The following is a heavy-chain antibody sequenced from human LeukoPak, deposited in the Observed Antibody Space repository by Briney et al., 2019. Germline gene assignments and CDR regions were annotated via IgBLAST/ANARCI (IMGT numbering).Heavy chain of an antibody. V-gene: IGHV1-2*02. Sequence: ASVKVSCKASGYTFTGYYMHWVRQAPGQGLEWMGWINPNSGGTNYAQKFQGRVTMTRDTSISTAYMELSRLRSDDTAVYYCARDQRSRVWFGEFFLGYEYWGQGALVTVSS. CDR3: ARDQRSRVWFGEFFLGYEY. CDR2: INPNSGGT. D-gene: IGHD3-10*01. CDR1: GYTFTGYY. J-gene: IGHJ4*02.